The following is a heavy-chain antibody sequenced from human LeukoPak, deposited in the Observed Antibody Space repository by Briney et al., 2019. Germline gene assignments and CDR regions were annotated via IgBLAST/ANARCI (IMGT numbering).Heavy chain of an antibody. J-gene: IGHJ4*02. Sequence: GGSLRLSCAASGFTFSDYYMSWIRQAPGKGLEWVSYISSSRSYTNYADSVKGRVTISRDNAKNSLYLQMNSLRAEDTAVYYCARSTHRSDLFDYWGQGTLVTVSS. D-gene: IGHD3-3*01. CDR2: ISSSRSYT. CDR1: GFTFSDYY. V-gene: IGHV3-11*06. CDR3: ARSTHRSDLFDY.